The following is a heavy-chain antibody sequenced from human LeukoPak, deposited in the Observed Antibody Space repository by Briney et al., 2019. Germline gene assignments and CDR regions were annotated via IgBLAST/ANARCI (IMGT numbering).Heavy chain of an antibody. D-gene: IGHD2-15*01. CDR1: GLPLTNAW. Sequence: GGSLRLSCAASGLPLTNAWMTWVRQAPGKGLEWVGRIKSKSDGGATDYAAPVKGRFTISRDDSKNTLYLQMSGLKTEDTAVYYCATVWAAGHFDYWGQGTLVTVSS. CDR3: ATVWAAGHFDY. CDR2: IKSKSDGGAT. J-gene: IGHJ4*02. V-gene: IGHV3-15*01.